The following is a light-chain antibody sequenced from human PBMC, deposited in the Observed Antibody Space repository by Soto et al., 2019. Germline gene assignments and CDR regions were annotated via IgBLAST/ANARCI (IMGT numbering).Light chain of an antibody. Sequence: EIVLTQSPATLSLSPGERATLSCRASQSVSSYLLWYQQKPGQAPRLLIYDAFNRATGIPARFSGSGSGTDFTLTISSLEPEDFAVYLCQQSSNWPLTFGGGTKVEIK. V-gene: IGKV3-11*01. CDR2: DAF. CDR3: QQSSNWPLT. J-gene: IGKJ4*01. CDR1: QSVSSY.